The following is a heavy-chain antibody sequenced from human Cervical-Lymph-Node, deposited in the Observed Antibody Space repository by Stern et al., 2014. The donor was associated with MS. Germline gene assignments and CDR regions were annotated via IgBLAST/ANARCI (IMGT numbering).Heavy chain of an antibody. V-gene: IGHV3-30*18. D-gene: IGHD3-3*01. J-gene: IGHJ5*02. CDR2: ISYDGTSK. Sequence: VQLVESGGGVVQPGRSLRLSCAASGFNFSSYGVHWVRQAPGQGLEWLAVISYDGTSKYYADSVKGRFTISRDNSKNTLYLQMNSVRPEDTAVYHCAKGDYEFWSWFAPWGQGTLVTVSS. CDR1: GFNFSSYG. CDR3: AKGDYEFWSWFAP.